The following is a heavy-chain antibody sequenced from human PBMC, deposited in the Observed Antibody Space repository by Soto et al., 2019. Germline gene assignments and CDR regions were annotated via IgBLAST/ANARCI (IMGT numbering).Heavy chain of an antibody. Sequence: QVQLQESGPGLVKPSETLSLTCTVSGGSISNYYWSWIRQPAGQGLEWIGRIYTSGSTTYKPSLKRRVTMSVATSKKQFSLKLSSATAADTAVYYCARGAVAGADYGMDVWGQGTTVTVSS. J-gene: IGHJ6*02. CDR2: IYTSGST. V-gene: IGHV4-4*07. CDR3: ARGAVAGADYGMDV. D-gene: IGHD6-13*01. CDR1: GGSISNYY.